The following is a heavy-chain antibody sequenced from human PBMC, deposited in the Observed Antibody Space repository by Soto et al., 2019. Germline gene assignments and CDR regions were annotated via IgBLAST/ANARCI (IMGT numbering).Heavy chain of an antibody. Sequence: GASVKVSCKASGYXFTDYYRDWGRQEPGERVEWMGWLNSYSGVTSYAQKFHGWVTMTRYTSISTAYMDLSRLRSDDTAVYYCARYKSTSDYPFYYYGMDVWGPGTTVTVSS. V-gene: IGHV1-2*04. CDR2: LNSYSGVT. CDR3: ARYKSTSDYPFYYYGMDV. J-gene: IGHJ6*02. CDR1: GYXFTDYY. D-gene: IGHD3-22*01.